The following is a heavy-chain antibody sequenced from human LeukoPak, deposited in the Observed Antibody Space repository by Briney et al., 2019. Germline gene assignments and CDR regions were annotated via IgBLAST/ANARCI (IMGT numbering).Heavy chain of an antibody. D-gene: IGHD7-27*01. CDR3: ARGPPNWGYDY. V-gene: IGHV1-8*01. CDR1: GYTFTSYD. CDR2: MNPNSGNT. Sequence: GASVKVSCKASGYTFTSYDINWERQATGQGLEWMGWMNPNSGNTGYAQKFQGRVTMTRNTSISTAYMELSSLRSDDTAVYYCARGPPNWGYDYWGPGTLVTVSS. J-gene: IGHJ4*02.